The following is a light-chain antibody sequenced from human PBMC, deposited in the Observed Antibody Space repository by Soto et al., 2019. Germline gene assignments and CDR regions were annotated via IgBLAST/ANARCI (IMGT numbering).Light chain of an antibody. J-gene: IGLJ2*01. V-gene: IGLV6-57*04. CDR2: DDN. CDR1: SGSIASNY. Sequence: NFMLTQPHSVSESPGKTVTISCTRSSGSIASNYVQWYRQRPGSAPITVIYDDNQRPSGVPVRFSGSIDGSSNSASLTISGLKTEDEADYFCQSYDNKIHVIFGGGTKVTVL. CDR3: QSYDNKIHVI.